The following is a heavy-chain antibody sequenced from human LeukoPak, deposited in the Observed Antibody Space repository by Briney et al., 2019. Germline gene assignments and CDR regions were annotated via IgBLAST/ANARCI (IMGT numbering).Heavy chain of an antibody. CDR1: GFTVSSNY. Sequence: GGSLRLSCAASGFTVSSNYMSWVRQAPGKGLEWVSVIYSGGSTYYADSVKGRFTISRDNSKNTLYLQMNSLRAEDTAVYYCARDSGYYDILTQFDYWGQGTLVTVSS. J-gene: IGHJ4*02. D-gene: IGHD3-9*01. CDR3: ARDSGYYDILTQFDY. CDR2: IYSGGST. V-gene: IGHV3-66*01.